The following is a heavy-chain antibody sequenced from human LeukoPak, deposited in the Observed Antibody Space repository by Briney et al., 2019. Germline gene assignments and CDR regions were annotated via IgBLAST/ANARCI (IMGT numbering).Heavy chain of an antibody. CDR1: GGSFSGYY. J-gene: IGHJ4*02. Sequence: PSETLSLTCAVYGGSFSGYYWSWIRRPPGKGLEWIGEINHSGSTNYNPSLKSRVTISVDTSKNQFSLKLSSVTAADTAVYYCARGGRWLRYLDYWGQGTLVTVSS. V-gene: IGHV4-34*01. CDR2: INHSGST. D-gene: IGHD5-12*01. CDR3: ARGGRWLRYLDY.